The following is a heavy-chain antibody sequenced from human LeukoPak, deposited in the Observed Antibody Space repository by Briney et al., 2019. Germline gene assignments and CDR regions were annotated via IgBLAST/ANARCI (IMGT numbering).Heavy chain of an antibody. CDR3: ARDEVDGYNYDYFDY. V-gene: IGHV3-21*01. CDR2: ISSSSSYI. D-gene: IGHD5-24*01. CDR1: GFTFSDYW. Sequence: GGSLRLSCAASGFTFSDYWMNWVRQAPGKGLEWVSSISSSSSYIYYADSVEGRFTISRDNAKNSLYLQMNSLRAEDTAVYYCARDEVDGYNYDYFDYWGQGTLVTVSS. J-gene: IGHJ4*02.